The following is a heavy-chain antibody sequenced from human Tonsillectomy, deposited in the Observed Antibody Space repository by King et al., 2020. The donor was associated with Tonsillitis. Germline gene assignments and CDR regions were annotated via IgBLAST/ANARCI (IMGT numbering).Heavy chain of an antibody. V-gene: IGHV4-59*01. CDR2: IYYTGST. CDR1: GGFISSYF. D-gene: IGHD4-23*01. Sequence: VQLQESGPGLVKPSETLYLTCSVSGGFISSYFWSWIRQPPGRGLEGIGYIYYTGSTNYNPSLKSRVTISVDSSKNQFSLRLSSVTAADTAVYYCARDVGGNSDYWGQGTLVTVSS. CDR3: ARDVGGNSDY. J-gene: IGHJ4*02.